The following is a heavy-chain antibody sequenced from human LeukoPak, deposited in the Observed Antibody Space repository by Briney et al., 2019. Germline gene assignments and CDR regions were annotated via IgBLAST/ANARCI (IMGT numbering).Heavy chain of an antibody. CDR1: GFSFGTYA. J-gene: IGHJ4*02. CDR2: IRYDGSNK. CDR3: AKDGGDFDY. V-gene: IGHV3-30*02. Sequence: PGGSLRLSCAASGFSFGTYAMHWVRQAPGKGLEWVAFIRYDGSNKYYADPVKGRFTISRDNSKNTLYLQMNSLRAEDTAVYYCAKDGGDFDYWGQGTLVTVSS. D-gene: IGHD3-10*01.